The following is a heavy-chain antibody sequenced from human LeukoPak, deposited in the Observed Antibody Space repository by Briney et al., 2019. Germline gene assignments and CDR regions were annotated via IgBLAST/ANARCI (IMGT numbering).Heavy chain of an antibody. Sequence: GRSLRLACAASGFSFSAYAMHWVSQGRGKGRGWAAFTSQDVRNNFYADSVQGRFTISRDNCKNTVYLQMNRLRVEDTAVYFCARDKGEGIYYFYMDVWGKGTTVTVSS. CDR2: TSQDVRNN. CDR1: GFSFSAYA. CDR3: ARDKGEGIYYFYMDV. V-gene: IGHV3-30-3*01. D-gene: IGHD3-16*01. J-gene: IGHJ6*03.